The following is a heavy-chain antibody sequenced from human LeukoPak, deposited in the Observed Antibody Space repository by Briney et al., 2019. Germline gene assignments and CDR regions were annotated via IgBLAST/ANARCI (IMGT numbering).Heavy chain of an antibody. CDR1: GGSISSSRFF. J-gene: IGHJ3*02. CDR3: AHKGVAFDI. V-gene: IGHV4-39*07. Sequence: SETLSLTCTVSGGSISSSRFFWAWIRQPPGKGLEWIGNINFSGTTYYNPSLKSRLTLSVDPSKNQFSLRLSSVTAADTAVYYCAHKGVAFDIWGQGTMVTVSS. CDR2: INFSGTT.